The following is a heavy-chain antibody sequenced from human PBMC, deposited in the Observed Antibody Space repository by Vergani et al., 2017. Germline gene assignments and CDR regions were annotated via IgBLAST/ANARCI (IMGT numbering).Heavy chain of an antibody. CDR1: GTPISYWC. V-gene: IGHV4-4*07. CDR2: LCPSGST. J-gene: IGHJ6*02. Sequence: QVQLQESGPGLVKTSETLSLTCSASGTPISYWCWSWLRQPAGKGLEWIGRLCPSGSTNYKPSLKSRVTMSIDTSKNQFSLKLSSVTAADTAVYYCARSLWFEEFSYGMDVWGQGTTVTVSS. D-gene: IGHD3-10*01. CDR3: ARSLWFEEFSYGMDV.